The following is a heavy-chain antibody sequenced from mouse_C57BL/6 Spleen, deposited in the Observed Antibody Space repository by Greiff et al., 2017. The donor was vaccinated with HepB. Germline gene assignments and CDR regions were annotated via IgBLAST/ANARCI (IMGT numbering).Heavy chain of an antibody. J-gene: IGHJ4*01. CDR2: ISYDGSN. V-gene: IGHV3-6*01. CDR3: AREGGSSLYYAMDY. CDR1: GYSITSGYY. Sequence: EVKLQESGPGLVKPSQSLSLTCSVTGYSITSGYYWNWIRQFPGNKLEWMGYISYDGSNNYNPSLKNRISITRDTSKNQFFLKLNSVTTEDTATYYCAREGGSSLYYAMDYWGQGTSVTVSS. D-gene: IGHD1-1*01.